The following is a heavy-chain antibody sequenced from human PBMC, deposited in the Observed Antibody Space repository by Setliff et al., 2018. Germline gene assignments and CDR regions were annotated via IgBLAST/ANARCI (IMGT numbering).Heavy chain of an antibody. Sequence: PGESLKISCKASGYSFTTSWIAWVRQKPGKGLEWMGIIYPGDSDTQYSPSFQGQVTFSSDKSINTAYLQWSSLKASDTAIYYCARGQVSGHAEYWGQGPLVTVSS. CDR3: ARGQVSGHAEY. CDR1: GYSFTTSW. V-gene: IGHV5-51*01. D-gene: IGHD1-26*01. CDR2: IYPGDSDT. J-gene: IGHJ4*02.